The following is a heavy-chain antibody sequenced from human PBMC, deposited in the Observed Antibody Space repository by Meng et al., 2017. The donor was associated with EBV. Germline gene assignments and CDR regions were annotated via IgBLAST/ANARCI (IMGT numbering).Heavy chain of an antibody. CDR1: GGPFRNYA. CDR3: ASESGRGYTPDY. CDR2: FLPTLGAP. V-gene: IGHV1-69*01. J-gene: IGHJ4*02. D-gene: IGHD3-10*01. Sequence: QVRWVESGAEVKKPGSSVKVSCKTSGGPFRNYAISWVRQAPGQGLEWLGGFLPTLGAPNYAQKFHGRVSITADESTSTHYMDLSSLRSEDTAVYYCASESGRGYTPDYWGQGTLVTVSS.